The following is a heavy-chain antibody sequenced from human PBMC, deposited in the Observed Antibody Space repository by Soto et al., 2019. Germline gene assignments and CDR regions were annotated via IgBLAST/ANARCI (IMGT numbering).Heavy chain of an antibody. CDR2: ISSSGSGGST. J-gene: IGHJ6*02. D-gene: IGHD2-15*01. CDR1: GFTFSDYY. Sequence: QVQLVESGGGLVKPGGSLRLSCAASGFTFSDYYMSWIRQAPGKGLEWVSYISSSGSGGSTYYADSVKGRFTISRDNSKNTLYLQMNSLRAEDTAVYYCAKAGYCSGGSCYLFPYGMDVWGQGTTVTVSS. CDR3: AKAGYCSGGSCYLFPYGMDV. V-gene: IGHV3-11*01.